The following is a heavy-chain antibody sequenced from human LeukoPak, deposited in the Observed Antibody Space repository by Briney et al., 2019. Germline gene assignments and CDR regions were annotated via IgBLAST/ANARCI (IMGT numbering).Heavy chain of an antibody. V-gene: IGHV1-69*13. J-gene: IGHJ5*01. CDR2: IIPILGTA. D-gene: IGHD6-19*01. CDR1: GGTFSSYA. CDR3: ARTLGYSSGWYSEPSPSWFDP. Sequence: SVKVSCKASGGTFSSYAISWVRQAPAQGLEWMGGIIPILGTANYAQKFQGRVTITADESTSTAYMELGSLRSEDTAVYYCARTLGYSSGWYSEPSPSWFDPWGQGTLVTVSS.